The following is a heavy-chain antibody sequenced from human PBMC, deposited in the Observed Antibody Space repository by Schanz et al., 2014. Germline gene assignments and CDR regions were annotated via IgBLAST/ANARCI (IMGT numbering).Heavy chain of an antibody. CDR1: GYTFTNYA. CDR3: ARRGIRGVFSSFDY. J-gene: IGHJ4*02. V-gene: IGHV7-4-1*02. CDR2: INTNTGNP. D-gene: IGHD3-10*01. Sequence: QVQLVQSGSELKKPGASVKVSCKASGYTFTNYAINWVRQAPGQGLEWMGWINTNTGNPTYAQAFTGRFLFSLDTSDNPAYLQISSLEADDTAVYYCARRGIRGVFSSFDYWGLGTLVTVSS.